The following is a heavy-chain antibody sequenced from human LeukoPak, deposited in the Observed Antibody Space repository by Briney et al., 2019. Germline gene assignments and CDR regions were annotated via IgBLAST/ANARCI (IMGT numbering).Heavy chain of an antibody. CDR2: IKQDGSEK. V-gene: IGHV3-7*01. J-gene: IGHJ5*02. CDR3: ARGASVGLLWFGETDRYNWFDP. D-gene: IGHD3-10*01. Sequence: GGSLRLSCAASGFTFSSYWMSWVRQAPGKGLEWVANIKQDGSEKYYVDSVKGRFTISRDSAKNSLYLQMNSLRAEDTAVYYCARGASVGLLWFGETDRYNWFDPWGQGTLVTVSS. CDR1: GFTFSSYW.